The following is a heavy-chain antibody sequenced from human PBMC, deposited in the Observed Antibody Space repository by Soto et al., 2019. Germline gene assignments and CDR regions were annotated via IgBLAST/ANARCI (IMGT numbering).Heavy chain of an antibody. CDR2: INHSGST. Sequence: SSETLSLTCAVYGGSFSGYYWSWIRQPPGKGLEWIGEINHSGSTNYNPSLKSRVTISVDTSKNQFSLKLSSVTAADTAVYYCARGRQTRHDVVPAAKSWFDPWGQGTLVTVSS. V-gene: IGHV4-34*01. CDR3: ARGRQTRHDVVPAAKSWFDP. CDR1: GGSFSGYY. D-gene: IGHD2-2*01. J-gene: IGHJ5*02.